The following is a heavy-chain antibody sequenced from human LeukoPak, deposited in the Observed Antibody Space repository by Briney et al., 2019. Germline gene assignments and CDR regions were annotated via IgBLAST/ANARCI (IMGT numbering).Heavy chain of an antibody. CDR2: IYSGGST. CDR1: GFTVSSSY. D-gene: IGHD5-18*01. CDR3: AKGYNYAYGY. Sequence: GGSLRLSCAASGFTVSSSYMSWVRQAPGKGLEWVSLIYSGGSTYYAASVKGQFTISRDNSKNTLYLQMNSLRPEDTAVYYCAKGYNYAYGYWGQGTLVTVSS. J-gene: IGHJ4*02. V-gene: IGHV3-53*01.